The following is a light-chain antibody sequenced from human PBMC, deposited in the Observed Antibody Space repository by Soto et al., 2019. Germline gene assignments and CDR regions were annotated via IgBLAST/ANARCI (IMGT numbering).Light chain of an antibody. CDR3: QKHDGVPQ. V-gene: IGKV1-33*01. Sequence: IQMTQSPSSLSASIGDRVTITCRASQGIRNDLGWYQQKPGKAPNLLIYDASHLETGVPSRISGSGSGTYFTLTISNLQPEDIATYYCQKHDGVPQFGPGTKVDF. J-gene: IGKJ3*01. CDR1: QGIRND. CDR2: DAS.